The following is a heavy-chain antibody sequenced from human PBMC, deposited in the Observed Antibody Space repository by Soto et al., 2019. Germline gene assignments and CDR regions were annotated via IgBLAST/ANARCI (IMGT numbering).Heavy chain of an antibody. CDR1: GYTFTGYY. J-gene: IGHJ4*02. D-gene: IGHD6-19*01. Sequence: ASVMVSCKASGYTFTGYYMHWVRQAPVQGLEWMGWINPNSGRTNYAQKFQGGVTMTRDTSISTAYMARSRLRSDETAVYYCARDPRSSGWFPPDYWGQGTLVTVS. CDR3: ARDPRSSGWFPPDY. V-gene: IGHV1-2*02. CDR2: INPNSGRT.